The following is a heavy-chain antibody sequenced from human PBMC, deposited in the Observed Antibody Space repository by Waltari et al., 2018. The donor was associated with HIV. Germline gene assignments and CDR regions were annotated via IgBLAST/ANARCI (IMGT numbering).Heavy chain of an antibody. CDR1: GFTFSGYD. D-gene: IGHD4-17*01. Sequence: QVQLVESGGGVVHPGRSLRISCAASGFTFSGYDMHWVRQAPGKGLEWVAFISYDGGNKYYADSVKGRFTISRDNSKNTLYLQMNSLRAEDTAVYYCAKVKPDYGDYLYYFDYWGQGTLATVSS. CDR3: AKVKPDYGDYLYYFDY. V-gene: IGHV3-30*18. J-gene: IGHJ4*02. CDR2: ISYDGGNK.